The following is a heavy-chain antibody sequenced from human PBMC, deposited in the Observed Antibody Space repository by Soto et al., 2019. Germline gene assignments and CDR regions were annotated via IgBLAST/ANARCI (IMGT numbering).Heavy chain of an antibody. J-gene: IGHJ4*02. Sequence: QVQLQESGPGLVKPSETLSLTCTVSGGSVSSCHFYWSWIRQPPGKGLEWIGYIYYSGSPKYNPSLRSRVTLSVDTSKNQFSLKLTSVTAADTAVYYCARSGSGSGWLGGQGTLVTVSS. D-gene: IGHD6-19*01. V-gene: IGHV4-61*01. CDR3: ARSGSGSGWL. CDR1: GGSVSSCHFY. CDR2: IYYSGSP.